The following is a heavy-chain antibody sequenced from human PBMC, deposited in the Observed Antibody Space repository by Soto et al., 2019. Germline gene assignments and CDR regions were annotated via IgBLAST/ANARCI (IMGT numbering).Heavy chain of an antibody. CDR2: ISYDGGNK. J-gene: IGHJ4*02. D-gene: IGHD2-15*01. CDR1: GFTISSYA. Sequence: QVQQAESGGGVVQPGRSLRLSCAASGFTISSYAMHWVRQAPGKGLEWVAVISYDGGNKYYADSVKGRFTISRDISKNTLYLQMNSLRAEDTAVYYCARAGGLLLDYWGQGTLVTVSS. V-gene: IGHV3-30-3*01. CDR3: ARAGGLLLDY.